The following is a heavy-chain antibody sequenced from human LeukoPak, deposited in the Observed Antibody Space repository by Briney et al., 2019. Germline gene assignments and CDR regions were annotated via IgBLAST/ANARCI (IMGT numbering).Heavy chain of an antibody. CDR2: ISWNSGSI. J-gene: IGHJ6*02. D-gene: IGHD2-2*01. V-gene: IGHV3-9*01. CDR3: AKDIVGCSSTSCLRYYYYGMDV. Sequence: GGSLRLSCAASGFTFDDYAMHWVRQAPGKGLEWVSGISWNSGSIGYADSVKGRFTISRDNAKNSLYLQMNSLRAEDTALYYCAKDIVGCSSTSCLRYYYYGMDVWGQGTTVTVSS. CDR1: GFTFDDYA.